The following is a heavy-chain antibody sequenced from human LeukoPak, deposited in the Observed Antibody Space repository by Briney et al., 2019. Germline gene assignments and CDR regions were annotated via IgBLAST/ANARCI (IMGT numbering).Heavy chain of an antibody. CDR3: AREVAAAGTAFDY. J-gene: IGHJ4*02. D-gene: IGHD6-13*01. CDR1: GFTFSAYA. CDR2: ISYDGGNK. V-gene: IGHV3-30-3*01. Sequence: PGRSLRLSCAASGFTFSAYAMHWVRQTPGKGLEWVAVISYDGGNKYYADSVKGRFTISRDNSKNTVYLQMNSLRAEDTAVYYCAREVAAAGTAFDYWGQGTLATVSS.